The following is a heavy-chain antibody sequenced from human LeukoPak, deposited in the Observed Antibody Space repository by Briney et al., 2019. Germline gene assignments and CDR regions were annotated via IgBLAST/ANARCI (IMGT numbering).Heavy chain of an antibody. CDR3: ARGKGGIIAARCFDY. Sequence: PSETLSLTCTVSGGSISSYYWSWIRQPPGKGLEWIGYIYYSGSTNYNPSLKSRVTISVDTSKNQFSLKLSSVTAADTAVYYCARGKGGIIAARCFDYWGQGTLVTVSS. CDR1: GGSISSYY. V-gene: IGHV4-59*01. D-gene: IGHD6-6*01. CDR2: IYYSGST. J-gene: IGHJ4*02.